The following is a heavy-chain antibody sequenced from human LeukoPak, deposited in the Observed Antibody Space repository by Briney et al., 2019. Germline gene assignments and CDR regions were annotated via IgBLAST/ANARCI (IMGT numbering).Heavy chain of an antibody. CDR2: IIPIFGTA. CDR1: GGTFSSYA. D-gene: IGHD6-13*01. CDR3: ASNPGYSSHDAFDI. Sequence: SVKVSCKASGGTFSSYAISWVRQAPGQGLEWMGGIIPIFGTANYAQKFQGRVTITADESTSTAYMELSSLRSEDTAVYYCASNPGYSSHDAFDIWGQGTMVTVSS. J-gene: IGHJ3*02. V-gene: IGHV1-69*13.